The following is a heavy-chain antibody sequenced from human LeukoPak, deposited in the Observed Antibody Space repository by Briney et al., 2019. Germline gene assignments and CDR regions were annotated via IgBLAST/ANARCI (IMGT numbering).Heavy chain of an antibody. CDR2: VNTDGSTT. Sequence: GGSLRLSCAASGFTFSSYWMHWVRQGPGKGLVWVSRVNTDGSTTNYADSVKGRFTISRDNAKNTLYLQMNSLRAEDTAVYYCARGGSGYGNYWGQGTLVTVSS. J-gene: IGHJ4*02. V-gene: IGHV3-74*01. D-gene: IGHD5-12*01. CDR3: ARGGSGYGNY. CDR1: GFTFSSYW.